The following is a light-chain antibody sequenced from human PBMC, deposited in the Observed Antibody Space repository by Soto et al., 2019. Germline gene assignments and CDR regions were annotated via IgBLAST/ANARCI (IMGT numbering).Light chain of an antibody. CDR2: GAS. CDR1: QSVSSN. J-gene: IGKJ2*01. CDR3: QQYNKWPPYT. Sequence: EIVMTQSPATLSVSPGERATLSCRASQSVSSNLAWYQQKPGQGPRLLIYGASTRATSIPARFSGSGSGTEFTLTINSLQSEDFAVYYCQQYNKWPPYTFGQGTKLQLK. V-gene: IGKV3-15*01.